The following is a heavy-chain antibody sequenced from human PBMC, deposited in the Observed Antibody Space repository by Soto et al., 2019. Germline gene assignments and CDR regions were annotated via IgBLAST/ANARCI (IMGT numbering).Heavy chain of an antibody. CDR1: GGSINNYY. D-gene: IGHD2-21*01. Sequence: PSETLSLTCIVSGGSINNYYWSWIRQPPGKGLEWIGYSYYSGRTYYNPSLESRVTLSVDTSTKQFSLKVSSVTAADTAVYYCARGNVVPLDYWGQGTLVTVSS. V-gene: IGHV4-59*12. CDR2: SYYSGRT. CDR3: ARGNVVPLDY. J-gene: IGHJ4*02.